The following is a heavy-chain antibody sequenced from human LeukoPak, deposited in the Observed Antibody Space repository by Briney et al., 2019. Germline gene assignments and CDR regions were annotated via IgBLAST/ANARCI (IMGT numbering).Heavy chain of an antibody. CDR1: GGSISSSSYY. J-gene: IGHJ4*02. V-gene: IGHV4-39*07. D-gene: IGHD2/OR15-2a*01. Sequence: SETLSLTCTVSGGSISSSSYYWGWIRQPPGKGLEWIGSIYYSGSTYYNPSLKSRVTISVDTSKNQFSLKLSSVTAADTAVYYCARSFRIFDYWGQGTLVTVSS. CDR3: ARSFRIFDY. CDR2: IYYSGST.